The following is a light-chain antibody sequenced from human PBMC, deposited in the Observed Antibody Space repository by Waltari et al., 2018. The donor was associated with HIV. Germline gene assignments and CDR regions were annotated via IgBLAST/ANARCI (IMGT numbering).Light chain of an antibody. Sequence: EIVLTQSPATLSLSPGERATLSCRASQSVSSYLAWYQQQPGQAPRLLIYDASNRATGIPARFSGSGSGTDFTLTISSLEPEDFAVYYCQQRSIWPLITFGQGTRLEIK. J-gene: IGKJ5*01. CDR1: QSVSSY. CDR2: DAS. V-gene: IGKV3-11*01. CDR3: QQRSIWPLIT.